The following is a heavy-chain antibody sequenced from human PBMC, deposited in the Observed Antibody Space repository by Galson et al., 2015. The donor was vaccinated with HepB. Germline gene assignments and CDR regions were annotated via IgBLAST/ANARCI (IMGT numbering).Heavy chain of an antibody. CDR3: AKDSGELRFLDYYMDV. CDR2: ISYDGSNR. Sequence: SLRLSCAASGFTFSSYGMHWVRQAPGKGLEWVAVISYDGSNRYYADSVKGRLAISRDNSKNTLYLQMNSLRAEDTAVYYCAKDSGELRFLDYYMDVWGKGTTVTVSS. CDR1: GFTFSSYG. J-gene: IGHJ6*03. D-gene: IGHD3-3*01. V-gene: IGHV3-30*18.